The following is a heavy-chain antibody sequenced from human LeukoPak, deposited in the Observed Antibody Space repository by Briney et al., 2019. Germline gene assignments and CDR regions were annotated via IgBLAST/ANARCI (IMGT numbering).Heavy chain of an antibody. CDR2: IWYDGSNK. V-gene: IGHV3-33*01. J-gene: IGHJ6*02. D-gene: IGHD6-13*01. CDR3: ARASSGWYGYYYGMDV. Sequence: GRSLRLSCAASGFTFSSYGMHWVRQAPGKGLEWVAVIWYDGSNKYYADSVKGRFTISRDNSKNTLYLQMNSLRAEDTAVYYCARASSGWYGYYYGMDVWGQGTTVTVSS. CDR1: GFTFSSYG.